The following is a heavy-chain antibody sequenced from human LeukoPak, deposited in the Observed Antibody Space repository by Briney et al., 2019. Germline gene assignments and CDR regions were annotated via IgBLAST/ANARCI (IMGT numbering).Heavy chain of an antibody. J-gene: IGHJ4*02. CDR2: IWYDGSNK. CDR3: ARVYGSGSWSDY. V-gene: IGHV3-33*08. CDR1: GFTFSDYY. D-gene: IGHD3-10*01. Sequence: GGSLRLSCAASGFTFSDYYMSWIRQAPGKGLEWVAVIWYDGSNKYYGDSVKGRFTISRDNSKNTLYLQMNSLRAEDTAVYYCARVYGSGSWSDYWGQGTLVTVSS.